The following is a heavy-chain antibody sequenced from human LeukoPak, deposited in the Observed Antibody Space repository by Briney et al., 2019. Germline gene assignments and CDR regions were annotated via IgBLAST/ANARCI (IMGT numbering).Heavy chain of an antibody. J-gene: IGHJ4*02. CDR1: GGSFSGYY. D-gene: IGHD1-26*01. Sequence: EPSETLSLTCAVYGGSFSGYYWSWIRQPPGKGLEWIGEINHSGSTNYNPSLKSRVTISVDTSKNQFSLKLSSVTAADTAVYYCARGGYSGSYDYWGQGTLVTVSS. V-gene: IGHV4-34*01. CDR2: INHSGST. CDR3: ARGGYSGSYDY.